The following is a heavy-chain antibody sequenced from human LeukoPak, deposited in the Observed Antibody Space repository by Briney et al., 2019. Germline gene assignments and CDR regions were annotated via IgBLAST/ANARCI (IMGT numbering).Heavy chain of an antibody. V-gene: IGHV3-30-3*01. CDR2: ISYDGSNE. CDR3: ARDSGSHGYFDL. Sequence: GGSLRLSCAASGFTFSNFAMHWVRQAPGKGLEWVAVISYDGSNEYYADSMKGRFTISRDNSKNTLYLQMNSLRAEDTAVYSGARDSGSHGYFDLWGRGTLVTVSS. J-gene: IGHJ2*01. CDR1: GFTFSNFA.